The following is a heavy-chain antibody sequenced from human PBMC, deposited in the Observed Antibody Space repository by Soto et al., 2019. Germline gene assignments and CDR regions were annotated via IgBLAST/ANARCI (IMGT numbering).Heavy chain of an antibody. D-gene: IGHD6-13*01. Sequence: GGSLRLSCAASGFTFSSYAMHWVRQAPGKGLEYVSAISSNGGSTYYANSVKGRFTIYRDNSQNTLNLQMGSLRAEDMAVYYCATQAAADFDYWGQGTLVTVSS. V-gene: IGHV3-64*01. CDR2: ISSNGGST. CDR3: ATQAAADFDY. CDR1: GFTFSSYA. J-gene: IGHJ4*02.